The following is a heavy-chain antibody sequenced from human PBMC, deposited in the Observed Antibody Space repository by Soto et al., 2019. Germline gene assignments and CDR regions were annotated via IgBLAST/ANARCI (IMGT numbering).Heavy chain of an antibody. V-gene: IGHV4-59*08. Sequence: QVQLQESGPGLVKPSETLSLTCTVSGGSISSYYWSWIRQPPGKGLEWIGYIYHSGSTDYNPSLKPRVTTSVDTYKNQFSLKLSSVPAADSAVYYCARHGGRYCSGETCSIYWYFDLWGRGTLVTVSS. D-gene: IGHD2-15*01. CDR1: GGSISSYY. CDR2: IYHSGST. CDR3: ARHGGRYCSGETCSIYWYFDL. J-gene: IGHJ2*01.